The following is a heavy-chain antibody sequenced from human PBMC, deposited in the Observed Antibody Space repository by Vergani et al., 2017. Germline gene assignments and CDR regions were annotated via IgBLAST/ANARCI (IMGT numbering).Heavy chain of an antibody. Sequence: QVQLQESGPGLVKTSETVSLTCAVSSYSISSDYYWGWIRQTPGKGLEWIGSIYNSGRTYDNPSLRGRVTMSVDTSRNQFSLKLDPVIAAGTAVYYCARQSGHDLGGYFDFWGQGTRLTVSS. V-gene: IGHV4-38-2*01. CDR2: IYNSGRT. J-gene: IGHJ4*02. CDR1: SYSISSDYY. CDR3: ARQSGHDLGGYFDF. D-gene: IGHD5-12*01.